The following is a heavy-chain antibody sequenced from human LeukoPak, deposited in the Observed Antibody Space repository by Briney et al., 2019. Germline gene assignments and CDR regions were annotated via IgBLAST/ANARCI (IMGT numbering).Heavy chain of an antibody. D-gene: IGHD5-12*01. CDR1: GFTFSSYW. CDR3: AGTYLGDETVATTAFDY. Sequence: GGSLRLSCAASGFTFSSYWMSSVRQAPGKGLEWVANLKQDGSETYYVDSVKGRFTISRDNAKKSLYLQMNSLRAEDTAVSYCAGTYLGDETVATTAFDYWGQGTLVTVSS. CDR2: LKQDGSET. J-gene: IGHJ4*02. V-gene: IGHV3-7*01.